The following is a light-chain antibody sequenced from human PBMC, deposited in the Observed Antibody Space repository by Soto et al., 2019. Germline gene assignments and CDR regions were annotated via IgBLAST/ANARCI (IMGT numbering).Light chain of an antibody. Sequence: IPMTQSPSSLSAYVGDRVTITCRASQSISSYLNWYQKKPGKAPKLLIHAASSLHSGVPSTFSGSGSGTDFALTISSLQPEDFATYYCHQTAANPWTFAQGTKVDIK. CDR1: QSISSY. CDR2: AAS. CDR3: HQTAANPWT. V-gene: IGKV1-39*01. J-gene: IGKJ1*01.